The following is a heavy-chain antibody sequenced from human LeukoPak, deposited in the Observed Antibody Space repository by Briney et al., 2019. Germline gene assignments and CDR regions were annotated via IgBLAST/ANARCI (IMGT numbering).Heavy chain of an antibody. J-gene: IGHJ5*02. CDR1: GFTFSSYG. CDR3: AKDKLLGRWFGELFILKENWFDP. V-gene: IGHV3-30*18. Sequence: GRSLRLSCAASGFTFSSYGMHWVRQAPGKGLEWVAVISYDGSNKYYADSVKGRFTISRDNSKNTLYLQMNSLRAEDTAVYYCAKDKLLGRWFGELFILKENWFDPWGQGTLVTVSS. CDR2: ISYDGSNK. D-gene: IGHD3-10*01.